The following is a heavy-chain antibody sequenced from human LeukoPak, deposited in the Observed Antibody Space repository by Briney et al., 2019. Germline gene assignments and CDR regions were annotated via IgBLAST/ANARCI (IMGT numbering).Heavy chain of an antibody. D-gene: IGHD3-3*01. CDR2: INPSGGST. Sequence: ASVKVSCKASGSTFTDYYMHWVRQAPGQGLEWMGIINPSGGSTSYAQKFQGRVPMTRDMSTSTVYMELSSLRSEDTAVYDCARGSGVVITGTIDYWGQGTLVTVSS. V-gene: IGHV1-46*01. CDR3: ARGSGVVITGTIDY. J-gene: IGHJ4*02. CDR1: GSTFTDYY.